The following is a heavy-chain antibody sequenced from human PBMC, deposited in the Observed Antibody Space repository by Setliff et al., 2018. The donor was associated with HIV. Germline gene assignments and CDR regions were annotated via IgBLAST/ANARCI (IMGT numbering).Heavy chain of an antibody. V-gene: IGHV3-23*01. CDR1: GFTFSNYA. D-gene: IGHD3-10*01. CDR2: ISGSGGRT. Sequence: PGGSLRLSCAASGFTFSNYAMTWVRQAPGKGLEWVSGISGSGGRTYYADSVKGRFTITRDNAKNSLYLQMNSLRAEDTAVYYCARGPQSSRGQNYQYMDVWGKGTTVTVSS. CDR3: ARGPQSSRGQNYQYMDV. J-gene: IGHJ6*03.